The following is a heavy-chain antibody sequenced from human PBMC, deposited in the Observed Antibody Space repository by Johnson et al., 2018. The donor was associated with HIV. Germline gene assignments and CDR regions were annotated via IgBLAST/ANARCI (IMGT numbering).Heavy chain of an antibody. CDR1: GFTVSRNY. Sequence: VQLVESGGGLVQPGGSLRLSCAASGFTVSRNYMSWVRQAPGKGLEWVSVIHSDGSTYYADSVKGRFTISRDNSKNTLYLQMNNLRAEDTAVYYCGRDREGLRQWLARGFGAFNIWGQGTMVTVSS. CDR3: GRDREGLRQWLARGFGAFNI. J-gene: IGHJ3*02. V-gene: IGHV3-66*01. D-gene: IGHD6-19*01. CDR2: IHSDGST.